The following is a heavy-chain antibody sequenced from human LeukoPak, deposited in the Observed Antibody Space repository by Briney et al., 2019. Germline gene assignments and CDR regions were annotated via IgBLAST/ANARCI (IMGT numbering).Heavy chain of an antibody. V-gene: IGHV4-59*01. Sequence: SETLSLTCTVSGGSISSYYWSWIRQPAGKGLEWIGYIYYSGSTNYNPSLKSRVTISVDTSKNQFSLKLSSVTAADTAVYYCARAWQQLDWFDPWGQGTLVTVSS. D-gene: IGHD6-13*01. J-gene: IGHJ5*02. CDR2: IYYSGST. CDR3: ARAWQQLDWFDP. CDR1: GGSISSYY.